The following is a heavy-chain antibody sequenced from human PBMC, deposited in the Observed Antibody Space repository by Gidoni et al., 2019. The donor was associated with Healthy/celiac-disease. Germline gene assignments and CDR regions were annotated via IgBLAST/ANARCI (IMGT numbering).Heavy chain of an antibody. CDR3: ARVWGAAAGYYYYYGMDV. CDR1: GGTFSSYA. CDR2: IIPIFGTA. V-gene: IGHV1-69*01. Sequence: QVQLVQSGAEVKKHGSSVKVSCKASGGTFSSYAISWVRQAPGQGLEWMGGIIPIFGTANYAQKFQGRVTITADESTSTAYMELSSLRSEDTAVYYCARVWGAAAGYYYYYGMDVWGKGTTVTVSS. J-gene: IGHJ6*04. D-gene: IGHD6-13*01.